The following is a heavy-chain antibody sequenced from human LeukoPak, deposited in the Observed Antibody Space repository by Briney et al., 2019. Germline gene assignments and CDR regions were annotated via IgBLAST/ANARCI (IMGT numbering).Heavy chain of an antibody. Sequence: PSGTLSLTCTVSGGSISSYYWSWIRQPPGKGLEWIGYIYYSGSTNYNPSLKSRVTISVDTSKNQFSLKLSSVTAADTAVYYCARIRTGEDYYYMDVWGKGTTVTVSS. D-gene: IGHD7-27*01. CDR3: ARIRTGEDYYYMDV. CDR2: IYYSGST. V-gene: IGHV4-59*08. CDR1: GGSISSYY. J-gene: IGHJ6*03.